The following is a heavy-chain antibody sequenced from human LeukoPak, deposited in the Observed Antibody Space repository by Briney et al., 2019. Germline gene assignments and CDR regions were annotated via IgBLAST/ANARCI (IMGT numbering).Heavy chain of an antibody. CDR2: ISGSGGST. CDR1: GFTFSSYA. D-gene: IGHD4-17*01. CDR3: AKGVHDYGDYDFDY. V-gene: IGHV3-23*01. Sequence: GGSLRLSCAASGFTFSSYAMSWVRQAPGKGLEWVSAISGSGGSTYYADSVKGRFTISRDNSKNTLYLQMNSLRAEDTAVYFCAKGVHDYGDYDFDYWGQGTLVTVSS. J-gene: IGHJ4*02.